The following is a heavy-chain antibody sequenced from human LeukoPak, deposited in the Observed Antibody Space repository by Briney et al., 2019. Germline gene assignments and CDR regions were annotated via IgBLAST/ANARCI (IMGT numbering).Heavy chain of an antibody. D-gene: IGHD2-21*01. J-gene: IGHJ5*02. Sequence: GGSLRLSCAASGFTFSSYAMTWVRQAPGKGLEWVSFISGSGYNTYYADSVKGRFTISRDNSKNTLYLQMNGLRAEDSAVYYCAKSRQGDTPLSWIDPWGQGTLVTVSS. CDR2: ISGSGYNT. V-gene: IGHV3-23*01. CDR1: GFTFSSYA. CDR3: AKSRQGDTPLSWIDP.